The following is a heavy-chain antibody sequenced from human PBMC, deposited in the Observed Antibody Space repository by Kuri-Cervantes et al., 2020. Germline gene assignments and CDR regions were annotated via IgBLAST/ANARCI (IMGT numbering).Heavy chain of an antibody. J-gene: IGHJ4*02. D-gene: IGHD4-11*01. CDR1: GFTFSSYA. Sequence: GGSLRLSCAASGFTFSSYAMSWVRQAPGKGLEWVSVISWNSGSIGYADSVKGRFTISRDNAKNSLYLQMNSLRAEDTALYYCAKLPDYTSKVDYWGQGTLVTVSS. CDR2: ISWNSGSI. CDR3: AKLPDYTSKVDY. V-gene: IGHV3-9*01.